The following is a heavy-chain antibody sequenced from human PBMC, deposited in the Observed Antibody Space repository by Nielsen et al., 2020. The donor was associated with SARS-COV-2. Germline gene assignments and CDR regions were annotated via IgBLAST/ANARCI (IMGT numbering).Heavy chain of an antibody. CDR2: IGGNGRNI. CDR3: ARGGYSYGYDGSSGYYLDY. D-gene: IGHD5-18*01. CDR1: GFPFSSYE. Sequence: GESLKISCAASGFPFSSYEMNWVRQAPGKALEWLSYIGGNGRNIFYADSVKGRFTISRDNSKNTLHLQMNSLRAEDTAVYYCARGGYSYGYDGSSGYYLDYWGQGTLVTVSS. V-gene: IGHV3-48*03. J-gene: IGHJ4*02.